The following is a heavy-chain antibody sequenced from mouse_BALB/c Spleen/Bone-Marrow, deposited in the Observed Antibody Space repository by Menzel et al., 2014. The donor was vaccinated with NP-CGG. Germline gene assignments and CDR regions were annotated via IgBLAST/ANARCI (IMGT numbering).Heavy chain of an antibody. CDR1: EFSLSSYG. D-gene: IGHD1-1*01. CDR3: AREGRGSYGSSGYAMDY. V-gene: IGHV2-9*02. CDR2: IWAGGSI. J-gene: IGHJ4*01. Sequence: QVQLKESGPGLVAPSQSLSITCTVSEFSLSSYGVHWVRQPPGKGLEWLGAIWAGGSINYNSALMSRLSISKDNSKSQVFLKMKRLQNDDTAMYYCAREGRGSYGSSGYAMDYWGQGTSVTVSS.